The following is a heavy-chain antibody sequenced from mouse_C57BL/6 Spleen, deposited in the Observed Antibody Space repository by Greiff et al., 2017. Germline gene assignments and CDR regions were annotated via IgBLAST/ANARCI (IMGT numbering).Heavy chain of an antibody. CDR1: GYTFTSYG. V-gene: IGHV1-81*01. Sequence: QVQLKQSGAELARPGASVKLSCKASGYTFTSYGISWVKQRTGQGLEWIGEIYPRSGNTYYNEKFKGKATLTADKSSRTAYMELRSLTSEDSAVYFCAKEADGYYAMDYWGQGTSVTVSS. J-gene: IGHJ4*01. CDR2: IYPRSGNT. CDR3: AKEADGYYAMDY. D-gene: IGHD2-3*01.